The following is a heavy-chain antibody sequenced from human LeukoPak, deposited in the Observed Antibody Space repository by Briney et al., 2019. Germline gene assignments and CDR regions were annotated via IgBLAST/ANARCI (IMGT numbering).Heavy chain of an antibody. J-gene: IGHJ4*02. D-gene: IGHD5-12*01. CDR2: IYHSGST. V-gene: IGHV4-38-2*02. CDR3: ASLPGRLRLAPLYYFDY. Sequence: SETLSLTCTVSGYSISSGYYWGWIRQPPGKGLEWIGSIYHSGSTYYNPSLKSRVTISVDTSKNQFSLKLSSVTAADTAVYYCASLPGRLRLAPLYYFDYWGQGTLVTVSS. CDR1: GYSISSGYY.